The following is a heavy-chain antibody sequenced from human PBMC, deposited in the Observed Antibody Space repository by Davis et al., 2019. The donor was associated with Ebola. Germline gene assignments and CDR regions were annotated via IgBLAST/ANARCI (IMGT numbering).Heavy chain of an antibody. D-gene: IGHD3-22*01. CDR3: ARLNTMIVVGGGLDY. CDR2: ITHSRRT. V-gene: IGHV4-34*01. J-gene: IGHJ4*02. CDR1: GGSFSGYY. Sequence: MPSETLSLTCAVYGGSFSGYYWSWIRQPPGKGLEWIGEITHSRRTNYNPSLESRVTISVDTSNNQFSLNVMSVTAADTAVYYCARLNTMIVVGGGLDYWGQGTLVTVSS.